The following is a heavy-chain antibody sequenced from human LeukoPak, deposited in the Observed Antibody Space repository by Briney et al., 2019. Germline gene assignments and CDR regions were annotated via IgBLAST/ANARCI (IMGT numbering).Heavy chain of an antibody. CDR3: ARPAYCGGDCYSDAFDI. Sequence: GESLKISCKGSGYSFISYWIGWVRQMPGKGLEWMGIIYPGDSDTRYSPSFEGQVTTSADKSISAAYLQWSSLKASDTAMYYCARPAYCGGDCYSDAFDIWGQGTMVTVSS. J-gene: IGHJ3*02. D-gene: IGHD2-21*01. V-gene: IGHV5-51*01. CDR2: IYPGDSDT. CDR1: GYSFISYW.